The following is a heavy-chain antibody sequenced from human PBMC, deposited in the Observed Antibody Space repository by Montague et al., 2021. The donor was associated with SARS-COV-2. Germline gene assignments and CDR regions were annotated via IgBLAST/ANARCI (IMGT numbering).Heavy chain of an antibody. CDR3: ARVPYRLLFVPRYYGMDV. V-gene: IGHV4-39*07. D-gene: IGHD2-2*01. CDR1: GGSISSSSYY. J-gene: IGHJ6*02. CDR2: ISHSGST. Sequence: SETLSLTCTVSGGSISSSSYYWGRIRQPPGEGLEWIAEISHSGSTSYNPSLKSRVTISVDTSKNQFSLKLSSATAADTAVYYCARVPYRLLFVPRYYGMDVWGQGTTVTVSS.